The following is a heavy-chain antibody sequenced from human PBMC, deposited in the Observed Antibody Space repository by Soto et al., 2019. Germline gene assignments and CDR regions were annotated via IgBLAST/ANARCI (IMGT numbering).Heavy chain of an antibody. D-gene: IGHD3-10*01. CDR2: IIPLFGTP. J-gene: IGHJ4*02. V-gene: IGHV1-69*01. CDR3: ARDRDDYASGNYYIRIDL. Sequence: QVQLVQSGAEVKKPGSSVKVSCKASGGIFSTYAISWLRQAPGQGLEWMGGIIPLFGTPNYAQRFQGRVTIPADESTSTAYMELSRLRSEDTAVYYCARDRDDYASGNYYIRIDLWGQGPLVTVSS. CDR1: GGIFSTYA.